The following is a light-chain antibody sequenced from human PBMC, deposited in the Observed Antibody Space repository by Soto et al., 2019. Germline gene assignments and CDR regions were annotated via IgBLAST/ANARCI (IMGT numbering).Light chain of an antibody. J-gene: IGKJ5*01. Sequence: DIHMTRSPSSLSASVGNMFTITCQASQDISHYLNWYQQKPGQALKLLIYDASNLHPGVPSRFRGSGSGTEFSLNITSLKPEDVATYYCQQYDDLPITFGQGTRLEIK. CDR1: QDISHY. V-gene: IGKV1-33*01. CDR3: QQYDDLPIT. CDR2: DAS.